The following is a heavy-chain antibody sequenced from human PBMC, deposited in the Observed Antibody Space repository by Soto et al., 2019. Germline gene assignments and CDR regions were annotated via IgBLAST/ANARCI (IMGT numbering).Heavy chain of an antibody. V-gene: IGHV3-21*01. CDR3: ARALFPSDIVVVVAAPVDS. Sequence: GGSLRLSCAASGFSFRSYGMNWVRQAPGKGLEWVSFISSNSNYIYYAESVKGRFTISRDNAKNSLYLQMNSLRVEDTAMYYCARALFPSDIVVVVAAPVDSWGQGTLVTVSS. D-gene: IGHD2-15*01. CDR2: ISSNSNYI. CDR1: GFSFRSYG. J-gene: IGHJ4*02.